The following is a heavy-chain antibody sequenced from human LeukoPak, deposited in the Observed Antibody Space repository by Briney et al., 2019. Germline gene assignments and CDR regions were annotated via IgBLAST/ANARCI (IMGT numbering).Heavy chain of an antibody. Sequence: SVKVSCKASGYTFTSYAISWVRQAPGQGLEWMGRIIPILGIANYAQKFQGRVTITADKSTSTAYMELSSLRSEDTAVYYCARDPRYDSSGYYYFDYWGQGTLVTVSS. V-gene: IGHV1-69*04. CDR1: GYTFTSYA. CDR2: IIPILGIA. CDR3: ARDPRYDSSGYYYFDY. J-gene: IGHJ4*02. D-gene: IGHD3-22*01.